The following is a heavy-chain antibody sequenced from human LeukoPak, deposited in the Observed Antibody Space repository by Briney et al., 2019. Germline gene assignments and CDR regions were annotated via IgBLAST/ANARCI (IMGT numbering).Heavy chain of an antibody. D-gene: IGHD3-10*01. CDR2: IKQDGSEI. CDR1: GFTFSSYW. J-gene: IGHJ4*02. Sequence: GGSLRLSCATSGFTFSSYWMSWVRQVPGKGLEWVANIKQDGSEIYYVDSVKGRFTISRDNAKNSLFLQMNSLRADDTAVYYCARDKVSGPTLLDYWGQGTLVTVSS. CDR3: ARDKVSGPTLLDY. V-gene: IGHV3-7*03.